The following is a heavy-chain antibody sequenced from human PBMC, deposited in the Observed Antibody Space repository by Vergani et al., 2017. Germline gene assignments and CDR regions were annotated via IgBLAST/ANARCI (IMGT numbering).Heavy chain of an antibody. CDR1: GYSFTSYW. CDR3: AKLAPTELRASLGFDY. V-gene: IGHV5-51*01. CDR2: IYPGDSDT. J-gene: IGHJ4*02. Sequence: EVQLVQSGAEVKKPGESLKISCKGSGYSFTSYWIGWVRQMPGKGLEWMGIIYPGDSDTRYSPSFQGQVTISADKSISTAYLQWSSLRAEDTAVYYCAKLAPTELRASLGFDYWGQGTLVTVSS. D-gene: IGHD1-7*01.